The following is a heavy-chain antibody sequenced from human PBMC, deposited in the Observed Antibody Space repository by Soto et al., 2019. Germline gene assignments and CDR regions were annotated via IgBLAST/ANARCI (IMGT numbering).Heavy chain of an antibody. CDR3: ARDSPLGSTIDY. CDR1: GYSISSGYY. Sequence: SETLSLTCAVSGYSISSGYYWGWIRQPPGKGLEWIGSIYHSGSTYYNPSLKSRVTISVDTSKNQFSLKLSSVTAADTAVYYCARDSPLGSTIDYWGQGTPVTVSS. V-gene: IGHV4-38-2*02. J-gene: IGHJ4*02. D-gene: IGHD5-12*01. CDR2: IYHSGST.